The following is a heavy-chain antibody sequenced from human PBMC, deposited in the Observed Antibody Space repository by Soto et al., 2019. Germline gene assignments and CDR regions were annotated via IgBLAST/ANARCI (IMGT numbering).Heavy chain of an antibody. D-gene: IGHD3-22*01. CDR2: IYYSGST. CDR1: GGSISSGGYY. Sequence: SETLSLTCTVSGGSISSGGYYWSWIRQHPGKGLEWIGYIYYSGSTYYNPSPKSRVTISVDTSKNQFSLKLSSVTAADTAVYYCARVRASTTYDSSGYIDYWGQGTLVTVSS. V-gene: IGHV4-31*03. CDR3: ARVRASTTYDSSGYIDY. J-gene: IGHJ4*02.